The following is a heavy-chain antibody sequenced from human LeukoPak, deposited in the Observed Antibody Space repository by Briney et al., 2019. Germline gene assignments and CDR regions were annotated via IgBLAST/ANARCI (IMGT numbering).Heavy chain of an antibody. CDR1: GGSISSGGYY. J-gene: IGHJ4*02. V-gene: IGHV4-31*03. CDR2: IYYSGST. Sequence: SETLSLTCTVSGGSISSGGYYWSWIRQHPGKGLEWIGYIYYSGSTYYNPSLKSRVTISVDTSKNQFSLKLSSVTAADTAVYYCARARSGWYSIDYWGQGTLVTVSS. CDR3: ARARSGWYSIDY. D-gene: IGHD6-19*01.